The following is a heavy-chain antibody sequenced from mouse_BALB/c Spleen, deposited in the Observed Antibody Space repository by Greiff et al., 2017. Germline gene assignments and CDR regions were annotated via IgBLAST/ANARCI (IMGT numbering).Heavy chain of an antibody. V-gene: IGHV3-2*02. D-gene: IGHD1-1*01. CDR1: GYLITSDYA. J-gene: IGHJ3*01. CDR2: ISYSGST. CDR3: ARDYYGSAAY. Sequence: EVQLQESGPGLVKPSQSLSLTCTVTGYLITSDYAWNWIRQFPGNKLEWMGYISYSGSTSYNPSLKSRISITRDTSKNQFFLQLNSVTTEDTATYYCARDYYGSAAYWGQGTLVTVSA.